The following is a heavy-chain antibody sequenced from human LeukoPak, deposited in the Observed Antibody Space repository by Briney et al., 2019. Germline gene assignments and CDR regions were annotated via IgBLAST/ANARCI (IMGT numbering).Heavy chain of an antibody. Sequence: GASVKVSCKASGYTFTGYYMHWVRQAPGKGLEWMGGFDLDEGKRIYAQKLKGRVIMTEDTSTDTAYMEIKSLTFEDTAVYYCAKGPSGSDYDWYFDLWGRGTLITVSS. CDR3: AKGPSGSDYDWYFDL. V-gene: IGHV1-24*01. D-gene: IGHD4-17*01. CDR2: FDLDEGKR. J-gene: IGHJ2*01. CDR1: GYTFTGYY.